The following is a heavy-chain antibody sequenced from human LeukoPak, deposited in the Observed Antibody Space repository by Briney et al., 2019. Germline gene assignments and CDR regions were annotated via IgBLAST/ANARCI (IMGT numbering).Heavy chain of an antibody. Sequence: GGSLRLSCAASGFTVSSNYMSWVRQAPGKGLEWVSVIYSGGSTYYADSVKGRFTISRDNSKNTLYLQMNSLRAEDTAVYYCAKEGLYGLYYFDYWGQGTLVTVSS. CDR1: GFTVSSNY. CDR3: AKEGLYGLYYFDY. CDR2: IYSGGST. D-gene: IGHD3-10*01. V-gene: IGHV3-53*01. J-gene: IGHJ4*02.